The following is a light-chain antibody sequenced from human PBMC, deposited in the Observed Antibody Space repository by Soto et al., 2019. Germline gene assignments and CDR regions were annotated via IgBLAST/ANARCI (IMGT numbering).Light chain of an antibody. Sequence: QSALTQPPSASGSPGQSVTIACSGISSDVTPYNSVSWYQQYPGKAPKLLIYEVTRRPSGVPARFSGSKSGNTASLTVTGLQAEDEADYYCSSYAGNNNLVFGSGTKLTVL. CDR2: EVT. J-gene: IGLJ1*01. CDR1: SSDVTPYNS. V-gene: IGLV2-8*01. CDR3: SSYAGNNNLV.